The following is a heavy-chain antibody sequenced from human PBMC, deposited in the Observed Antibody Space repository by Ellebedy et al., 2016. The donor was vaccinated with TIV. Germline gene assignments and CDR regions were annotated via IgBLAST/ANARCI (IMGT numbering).Heavy chain of an antibody. Sequence: PGGSLRLSCAASGFSFRSYWMSWVRQAPGKGLEWVANIYQDGGVQYYVDSVKGRFTISRDNADNSLFLQMSSLRAEDTAVYYCARRGSYGDYAVQINSWLDTWGRGTLVAVSS. CDR1: GFSFRSYW. V-gene: IGHV3-7*01. CDR3: ARRGSYGDYAVQINSWLDT. D-gene: IGHD4-17*01. J-gene: IGHJ5*02. CDR2: IYQDGGVQ.